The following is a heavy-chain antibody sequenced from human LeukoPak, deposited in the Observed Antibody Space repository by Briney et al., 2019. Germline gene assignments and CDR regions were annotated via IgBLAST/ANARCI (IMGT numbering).Heavy chain of an antibody. CDR2: IYYSGST. CDR1: GGSISSGGYY. CDR3: ARGEVADKRAAGKIDY. V-gene: IGHV4-31*03. Sequence: SETLSLTCTVSGGSISSGGYYWSWIRQHPGKGLEWIGYIYYSGSTYHNPSLKSRVTISVDTSKNQFSLKLSSVTAADTAVYYCARGEVADKRAAGKIDYWGQGTLVTVSS. J-gene: IGHJ4*02. D-gene: IGHD6-13*01.